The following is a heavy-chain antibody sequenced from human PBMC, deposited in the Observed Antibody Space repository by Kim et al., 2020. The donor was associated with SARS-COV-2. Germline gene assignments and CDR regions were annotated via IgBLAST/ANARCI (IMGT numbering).Heavy chain of an antibody. Sequence: ASVKVSCKASGYTFTSYGISWVRQAPGQGLEWMGWISAYNGNTNYAQKLQGRVTMTTDTSTSTAYMELRSLRSDDTAVYYCARGAIKVGATRLMRFGDWFDPWGQGTLVTVSS. V-gene: IGHV1-18*01. CDR2: ISAYNGNT. J-gene: IGHJ5*02. CDR3: ARGAIKVGATRLMRFGDWFDP. CDR1: GYTFTSYG. D-gene: IGHD1-26*01.